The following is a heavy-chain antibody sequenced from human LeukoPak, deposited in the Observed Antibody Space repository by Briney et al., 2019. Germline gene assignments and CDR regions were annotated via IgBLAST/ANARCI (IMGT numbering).Heavy chain of an antibody. CDR1: GFTFSSYA. V-gene: IGHV3-30-3*01. D-gene: IGHD4-17*01. Sequence: GGSLRLSCAASGFTFSSYAMHWVRQAPGKGLEWVAVISYDGSNKYYADSVEGRFTISRDNSKNTLYLQMNSLRAEDTAVYYCAREPGHGELDYWGQGTLVTVSS. J-gene: IGHJ4*02. CDR3: AREPGHGELDY. CDR2: ISYDGSNK.